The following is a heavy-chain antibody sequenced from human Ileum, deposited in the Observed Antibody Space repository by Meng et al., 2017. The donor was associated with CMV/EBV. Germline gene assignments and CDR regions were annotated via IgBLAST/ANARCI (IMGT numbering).Heavy chain of an antibody. V-gene: IGHV4-4*07. CDR1: GGSISNYY. CDR3: ARNYGSGNWNFFHY. Sequence: QVPLHEVGPGPVKTSETLSPTCYFSGGSISNYYWSWIRQPAGKGLEWIAHIYTSGTTNYNPSLKSRVTMSVDTSRNQFSLKLTSVTAADTAVYYCARNYGSGNWNFFHYWGQGTLVTVSS. D-gene: IGHD3-10*01. CDR2: IYTSGTT. J-gene: IGHJ4*02.